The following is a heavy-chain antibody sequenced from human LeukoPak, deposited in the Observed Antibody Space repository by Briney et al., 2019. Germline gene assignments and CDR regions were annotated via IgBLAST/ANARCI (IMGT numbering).Heavy chain of an antibody. Sequence: SETLSLTCTVSGGSISSSSYYWGWIRQPPGKGLEWIGSIYYSGSTYYNPSLKSRVTISVDTSKNQFSLKLSSVTAADTAVYYCARDRAVRVYYYDSSGYYYVSTGAFGIWGQGTMVTVSS. J-gene: IGHJ3*02. CDR2: IYYSGST. V-gene: IGHV4-39*07. D-gene: IGHD3-22*01. CDR1: GGSISSSSYY. CDR3: ARDRAVRVYYYDSSGYYYVSTGAFGI.